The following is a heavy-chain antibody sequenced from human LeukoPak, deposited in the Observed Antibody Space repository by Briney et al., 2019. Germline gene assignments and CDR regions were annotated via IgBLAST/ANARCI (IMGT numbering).Heavy chain of an antibody. CDR1: GASITSKSYY. CDR2: IYHSGST. D-gene: IGHD6-19*01. J-gene: IGHJ4*02. CDR3: ARQGAGAGTPGVCDY. Sequence: SETLSLTCTVSGASITSKSYYWVWIRQPPGEGLEWIGSIYHSGSTYYNPSLKSRVTISVDTSKNQFALNLTSVTAADTAFYYCARQGAGAGTPGVCDYWGQGTLVTVSS. V-gene: IGHV4-39*01.